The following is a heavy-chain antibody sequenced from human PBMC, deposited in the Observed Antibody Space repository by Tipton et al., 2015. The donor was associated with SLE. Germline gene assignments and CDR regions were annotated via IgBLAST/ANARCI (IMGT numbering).Heavy chain of an antibody. V-gene: IGHV4-59*01. Sequence: TLSLTCTVSGGSISSYYWSWIRQPPGKGLEWIGYIYYSGSTNYNPSLKSRVTISVDTSKNQFSLKLSSVTAEDTAVYYCARGPVLIQDNSWFDPWGQGTLVTVSS. CDR1: GGSISSYY. J-gene: IGHJ5*02. D-gene: IGHD2-21*01. CDR2: IYYSGST. CDR3: ARGPVLIQDNSWFDP.